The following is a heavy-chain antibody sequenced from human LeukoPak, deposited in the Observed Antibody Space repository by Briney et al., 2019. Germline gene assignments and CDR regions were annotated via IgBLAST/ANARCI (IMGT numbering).Heavy chain of an antibody. J-gene: IGHJ4*02. Sequence: GESLKISCRGSGYSFTSYWISWVRQMPGKGLEWMGRIDPSDSYTNHSPSFQGHVTISADKSISTAYLQWSSLKASDTAMYYCARHIWGSGSYYDYWGQGTLVTVSS. V-gene: IGHV5-10-1*01. CDR2: IDPSDSYT. CDR1: GYSFTSYW. D-gene: IGHD3-10*01. CDR3: ARHIWGSGSYYDY.